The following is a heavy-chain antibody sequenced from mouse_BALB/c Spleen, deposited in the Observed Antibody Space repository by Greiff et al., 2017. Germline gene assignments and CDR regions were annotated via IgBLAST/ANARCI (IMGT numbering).Heavy chain of an antibody. CDR3: ARGDRSYWYFDV. CDR1: GFTFSSFG. V-gene: IGHV5-17*02. CDR2: ISSGSSTI. J-gene: IGHJ1*01. D-gene: IGHD2-14*01. Sequence: EVQVVESGGGLVQPGGSRKLSCAASGFTFSSFGMHWVRQAPEKGLEWVAYISSGSSTIYYADTVKGRFTISRDNPKNTLFVQMTSLRSEDTAMYYCARGDRSYWYFDVWGAGTTVTVSS.